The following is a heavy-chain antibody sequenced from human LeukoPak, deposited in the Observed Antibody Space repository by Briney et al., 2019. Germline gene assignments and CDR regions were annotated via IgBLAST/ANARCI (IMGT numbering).Heavy chain of an antibody. J-gene: IGHJ4*02. CDR3: ARDPNYDFWSGYYFDY. CDR2: IYYSGST. CDR1: GGSISSYY. V-gene: IGHV4-59*01. Sequence: SETLSLTCTVSGGSISSYYWSWIRQPPGKGLEWIGYIYYSGSTNYNPSLKSRVTISVDTSKNQLSLKLSSVTAADTAVYYCARDPNYDFWSGYYFDYWGQGTLVTVSS. D-gene: IGHD3-3*01.